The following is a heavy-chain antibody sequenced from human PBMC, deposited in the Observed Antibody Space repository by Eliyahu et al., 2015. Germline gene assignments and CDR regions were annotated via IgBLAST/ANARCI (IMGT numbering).Heavy chain of an antibody. CDR3: ARETVEMATKGGAFDI. CDR1: GFTFSSYE. J-gene: IGHJ3*02. D-gene: IGHD5-24*01. Sequence: TASGFTFSSYEMNWVRQAPGKGLEXVSYISSSGSTIYYADSVKGRFTISRDNAKNSLYLQMNSLRAEDTAVYYCARETVEMATKGGAFDIWGQGTMVTVSS. V-gene: IGHV3-48*03. CDR2: ISSSGSTI.